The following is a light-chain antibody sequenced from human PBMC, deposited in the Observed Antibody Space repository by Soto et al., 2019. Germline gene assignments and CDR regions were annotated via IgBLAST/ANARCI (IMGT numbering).Light chain of an antibody. CDR2: EVT. J-gene: IGLJ1*01. V-gene: IGLV2-14*01. CDR1: SSDVGGYNY. CDR3: ILYKTTTTHV. Sequence: QSVLTQPPSASGSPGQSVTISCTGTSSDVGGYNYVSWYQQHPGKAPKLMIYEVTNRPSGVSNRFSGSKSGNTASLTISGLQAEDEADYYCILYKTTTTHVFGTGPHVTL.